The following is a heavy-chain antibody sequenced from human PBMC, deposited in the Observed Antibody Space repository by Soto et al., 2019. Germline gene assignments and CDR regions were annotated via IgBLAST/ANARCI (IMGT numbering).Heavy chain of an antibody. CDR1: GFTFSSYS. V-gene: IGHV3-48*01. J-gene: IGHJ5*02. Sequence: GGSLRLSCAASGFTFSSYSMNWVRQAPGKGLEWVSYISSSSSTIYYADSVKGRFTISRDNAKNSLYLQMNSLRAEDTAVYYCASGKGDYDFWSGPAEGFDPWGQGTLVTVSS. CDR2: ISSSSSTI. D-gene: IGHD3-3*01. CDR3: ASGKGDYDFWSGPAEGFDP.